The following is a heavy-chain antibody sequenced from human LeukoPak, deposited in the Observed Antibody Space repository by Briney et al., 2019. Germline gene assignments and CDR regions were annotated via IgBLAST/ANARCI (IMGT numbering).Heavy chain of an antibody. CDR2: ISGSGGST. CDR3: AKGARITMVRGYTTP. CDR1: GFTFSSYA. D-gene: IGHD3-10*01. J-gene: IGHJ5*02. Sequence: GGFLRLSCAASGFTFSSYAMSWVRQAPGKGLEWVSAISGSGGSTYYADSVKGRFTISRDNSKNTLYLQMNSLRAEDTAVYYCAKGARITMVRGYTTPWGQGTLVTVSS. V-gene: IGHV3-23*01.